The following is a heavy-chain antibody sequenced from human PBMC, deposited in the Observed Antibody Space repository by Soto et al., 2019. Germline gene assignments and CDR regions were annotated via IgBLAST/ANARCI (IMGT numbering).Heavy chain of an antibody. V-gene: IGHV4-59*01. CDR1: GGSISDYQ. Sequence: QVQLQESGPGLVKPSETLSLTCSISGGSISDYQWNWIRQPPGKGLEWIGYIYYSGRANYNPSLRSRLPLSLDTSTRLFSLRLRSVTAADTAVYYCARMRGLGEISPYLDYWGQGALVTVSS. J-gene: IGHJ4*02. D-gene: IGHD3-16*02. CDR3: ARMRGLGEISPYLDY. CDR2: IYYSGRA.